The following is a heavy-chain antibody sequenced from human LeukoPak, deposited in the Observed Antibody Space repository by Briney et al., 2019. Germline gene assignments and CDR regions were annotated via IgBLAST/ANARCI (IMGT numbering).Heavy chain of an antibody. Sequence: GGSLRLSCAASGFTFSITAVTWVRQTPGKGLEWLSYISDSGGTMYYADSVGGRFTISRDNAKNSLYLHMNSLRVEDTAVYYCATGYGSSWFYSWGQGTLVTVSS. CDR1: GFTFSITA. CDR2: ISDSGGTM. D-gene: IGHD6-13*01. J-gene: IGHJ5*01. V-gene: IGHV3-48*04. CDR3: ATGYGSSWFYS.